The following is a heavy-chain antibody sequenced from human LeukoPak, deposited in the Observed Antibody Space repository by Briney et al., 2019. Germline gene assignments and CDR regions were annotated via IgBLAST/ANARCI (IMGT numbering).Heavy chain of an antibody. CDR1: GFTFSRYG. V-gene: IGHV3-33*01. CDR2: IWYDGNNK. D-gene: IGHD1-26*01. J-gene: IGHJ4*02. CDR3: ARGGSGSYYSYFDS. Sequence: PGRSLRPSCAASGFTFSRYGMHWVRQAPGKGLDWVAIIWYDGNNKYYADSVKGRFTISRDNSKNTLYLQMNSLRAEDTAVYYCARGGSGSYYSYFDSWGQGTLVTVS.